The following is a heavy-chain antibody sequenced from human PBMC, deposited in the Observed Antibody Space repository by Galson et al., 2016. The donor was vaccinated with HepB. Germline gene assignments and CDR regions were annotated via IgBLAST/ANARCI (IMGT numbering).Heavy chain of an antibody. CDR2: IATYNGDT. CDR3: ARDRSKVVSPVIDWFDP. J-gene: IGHJ5*02. D-gene: IGHD3-16*02. Sequence: SVKVSCKASGYTFTSYGISWVRQAPGQGLEWMGWIATYNGDTNYAQTFQGRLTMTTDTSTTTAYMELRSLRFDDTAVYYCARDRSKVVSPVIDWFDPWGQGTLVTFSS. CDR1: GYTFTSYG. V-gene: IGHV1-18*04.